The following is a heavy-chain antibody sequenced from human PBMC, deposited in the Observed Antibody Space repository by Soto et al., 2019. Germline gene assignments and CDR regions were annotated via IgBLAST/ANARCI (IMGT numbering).Heavy chain of an antibody. D-gene: IGHD6-13*01. Sequence: SVKVSCKASGGTFSSYAISWVRQAPGQGLEWMGGIIPIFGTANYAQKFQGRVTITADESTSTAYMELSSLRSEDTAVYYCARDSLSAAGTFDYWGQGTLVTVSS. CDR1: GGTFSSYA. CDR3: ARDSLSAAGTFDY. V-gene: IGHV1-69*13. CDR2: IIPIFGTA. J-gene: IGHJ4*02.